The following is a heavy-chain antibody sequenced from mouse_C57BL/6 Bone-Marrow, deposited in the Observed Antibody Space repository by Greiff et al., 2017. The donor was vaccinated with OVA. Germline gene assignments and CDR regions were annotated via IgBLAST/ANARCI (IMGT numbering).Heavy chain of an antibody. Sequence: VQLKESGAELVRPGASVTLSCKASGYTFTDYEMHWVKQTPVHGLEWIGAIDPETGGTAYNQKFKGKVILTADKSSSTAYMELRSLTSEDSTVYYCTRGYGNYYAMDYWGRGTSVTVSS. CDR2: IDPETGGT. D-gene: IGHD2-1*01. CDR1: GYTFTDYE. V-gene: IGHV1-15*01. CDR3: TRGYGNYYAMDY. J-gene: IGHJ4*01.